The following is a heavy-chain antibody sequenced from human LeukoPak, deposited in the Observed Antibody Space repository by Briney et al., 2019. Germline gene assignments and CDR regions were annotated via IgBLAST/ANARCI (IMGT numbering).Heavy chain of an antibody. V-gene: IGHV3-9*01. J-gene: IGHJ4*02. CDR1: GFTFDDYA. CDR3: AKDIEAYCGGDCYPSGFDY. D-gene: IGHD2-21*02. Sequence: PGRSLRLSCAASGFTFDDYAMHWVRQAPGKGLEWVSGISWNSGSIDYADSVKGRFTSSRDNAKDYLYLQMNSLRAEDTALYYCAKDIEAYCGGDCYPSGFDYWGQGTLVTVSS. CDR2: ISWNSGSI.